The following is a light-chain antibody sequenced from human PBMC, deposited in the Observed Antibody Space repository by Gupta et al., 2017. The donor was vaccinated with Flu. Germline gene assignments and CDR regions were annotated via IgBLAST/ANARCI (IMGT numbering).Light chain of an antibody. CDR2: GAS. CDR1: QYVSNSY. Sequence: EIVLTQSPDTLSLSPGERATLACRASQYVSNSYLAWYQHKPGQAPRLLIYGASSRATGIQDRFSGSGSGTDFTLTISRLEPEDFAVYYCQRYGTSPPLTFGGGTKVEIK. V-gene: IGKV3-20*01. J-gene: IGKJ4*01. CDR3: QRYGTSPPLT.